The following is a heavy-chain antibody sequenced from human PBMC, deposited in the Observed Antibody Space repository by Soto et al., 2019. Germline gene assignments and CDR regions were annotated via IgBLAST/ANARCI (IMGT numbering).Heavy chain of an antibody. CDR1: GFTFSSYA. CDR2: ISYDGSNK. V-gene: IGHV3-30-3*01. Sequence: GGSLRLSCAASGFTFSSYAMHWVRQAPGKGLEWVAVISYDGSNKYYADSVKGRFTISRDNSRNTLYLQMNSLRAEDTAVYYCARDQSDSSGLYFEGSTDYWGQGTLVTVSS. J-gene: IGHJ4*02. CDR3: ARDQSDSSGLYFEGSTDY. D-gene: IGHD6-19*01.